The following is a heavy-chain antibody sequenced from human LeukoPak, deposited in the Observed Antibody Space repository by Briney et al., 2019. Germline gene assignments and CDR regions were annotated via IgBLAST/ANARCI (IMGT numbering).Heavy chain of an antibody. CDR2: ISSRGTTK. J-gene: IGHJ4*02. D-gene: IGHD6-13*01. CDR3: ANFEPGYTSSWYAEF. CDR1: GFTFSSSR. V-gene: IGHV3-48*01. Sequence: GGSLRLSCEVSGFTFSSSRMNWVRQAPGKGLEWVSYISSRGTTKHYADSVKGRFTISRDKAKNALYLQMNSLRVEDTAVYYCANFEPGYTSSWYAEFWGQGTLVTVSS.